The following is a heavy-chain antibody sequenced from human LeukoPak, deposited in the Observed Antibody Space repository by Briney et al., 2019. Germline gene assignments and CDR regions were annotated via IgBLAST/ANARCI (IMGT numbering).Heavy chain of an antibody. CDR3: ARVHCSGGSCYSLDY. V-gene: IGHV5-10-1*01. CDR1: GSSFTSYW. D-gene: IGHD2-15*01. CDR2: IDPSDSYT. Sequence: HGESLKISCKGSGSSFTSYWISWVRQMPGKGLEWMGRIDPSDSYTNYSPSFQGHVTISADKSISTAYLQWSSLKASDTAMYYCARVHCSGGSCYSLDYWGQGTLVTVSS. J-gene: IGHJ4*02.